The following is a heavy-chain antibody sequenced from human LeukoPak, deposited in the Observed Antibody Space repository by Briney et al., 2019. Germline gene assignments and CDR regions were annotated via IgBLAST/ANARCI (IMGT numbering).Heavy chain of an antibody. CDR3: AKGRSMVRFLDPMDV. J-gene: IGHJ6*04. V-gene: IGHV3-30*02. CDR2: IRYDGSNK. CDR1: GFTFSSYG. D-gene: IGHD3-3*01. Sequence: GGSLRLSCAASGFTFSSYGMHWVRQAPGKGLEWVAFIRYDGSNKYYADSVKGRFTISRDNSKNTLYLQMNSLRAEDTAVYYCAKGRSMVRFLDPMDVWGKGTTVTVSS.